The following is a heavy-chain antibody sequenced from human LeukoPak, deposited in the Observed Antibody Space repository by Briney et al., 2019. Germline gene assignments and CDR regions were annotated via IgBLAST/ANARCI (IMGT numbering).Heavy chain of an antibody. CDR3: ARDSSGWLSSDYYYMDV. CDR2: INPNSGGT. D-gene: IGHD6-19*01. J-gene: IGHJ6*03. V-gene: IGHV1-2*02. Sequence: GASVKVSCKASGYTFTGYYMHWVRQAPGQGLEWMGWINPNSGGTNYAQKFQGRVTMTRDTSISTAYMELSRLRSDDTAVYYCARDSSGWLSSDYYYMDVWGKGTTVTVSS. CDR1: GYTFTGYY.